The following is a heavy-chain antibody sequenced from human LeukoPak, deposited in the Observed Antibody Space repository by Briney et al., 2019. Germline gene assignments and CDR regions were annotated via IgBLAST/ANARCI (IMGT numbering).Heavy chain of an antibody. D-gene: IGHD6-13*01. J-gene: IGHJ5*02. Sequence: ASVKVSCKASGGTFSSYAISWVRQAPGQGLEWMGGIIPIFGTANYAQKFQGRVTITADESTSTAYMELSSLRSEDTAVYYCARDRFLRNSSSWSRSWFDPWGQGTLVTVSS. CDR3: ARDRFLRNSSSWSRSWFDP. CDR2: IIPIFGTA. V-gene: IGHV1-69*13. CDR1: GGTFSSYA.